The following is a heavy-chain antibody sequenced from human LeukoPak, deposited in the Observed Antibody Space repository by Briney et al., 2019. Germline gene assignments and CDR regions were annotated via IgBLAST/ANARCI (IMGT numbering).Heavy chain of an antibody. V-gene: IGHV4-4*07. D-gene: IGHD2/OR15-2a*01. Sequence: PSETLSLTCSVSGGSISNYYWNWLRQPAGKGLERIGRIYASGSTNYNPSLKSRVTISMDKSKNHFSLNLKSVTAADTVFYYCARVFYEDDGHHPFDYWGQGIQVTVSS. CDR1: GGSISNYY. CDR3: ARVFYEDDGHHPFDY. CDR2: IYASGST. J-gene: IGHJ4*02.